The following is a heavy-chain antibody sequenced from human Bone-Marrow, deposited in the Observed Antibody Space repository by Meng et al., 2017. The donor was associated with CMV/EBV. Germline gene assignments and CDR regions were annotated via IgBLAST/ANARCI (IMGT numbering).Heavy chain of an antibody. Sequence: GESLKISCAASGFTFSSYAMHWVRQAPGKGLEWVAVISYDGSNKYYADSVKGRFTISRDNSKNTLYLQMNSLRAEDTAVYYCARTGGPRDDYYYYGMDVWGQGTMVTVSS. V-gene: IGHV3-30-3*01. J-gene: IGHJ6*02. CDR3: ARTGGPRDDYYYYGMDV. CDR1: GFTFSSYA. CDR2: ISYDGSNK. D-gene: IGHD1-14*01.